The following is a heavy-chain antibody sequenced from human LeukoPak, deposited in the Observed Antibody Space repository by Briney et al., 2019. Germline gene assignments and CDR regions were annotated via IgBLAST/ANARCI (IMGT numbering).Heavy chain of an antibody. CDR2: ISSSGNTI. J-gene: IGHJ4*02. V-gene: IGHV3-48*03. D-gene: IGHD3-10*01. Sequence: PGGSLRLSCAASGFTFSSYEMNWVRQAPGKGLEWVSYISSSGNTIYYADSVKGRFTISRDNAKNSLYLQMNSLRAEDTAVYYCARGQPPLWFGELPHFDYWGQGTLVTVSS. CDR1: GFTFSSYE. CDR3: ARGQPPLWFGELPHFDY.